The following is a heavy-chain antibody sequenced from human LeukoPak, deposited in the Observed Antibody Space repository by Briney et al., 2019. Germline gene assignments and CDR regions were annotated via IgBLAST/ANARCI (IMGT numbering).Heavy chain of an antibody. D-gene: IGHD3-22*01. V-gene: IGHV4-39*01. J-gene: IGHJ5*02. Sequence: SETLSLTCAVYGGSFSGYYWGWIRQPPGKGLEWIGSIYYSGSTYYNPSLKSRVTISVDTSKNQFSLKLSSVTAADTAVYYCARQANHITMIVVVIEPLGWLDPWGQGTLVTVSS. CDR1: GGSFSGYY. CDR2: IYYSGST. CDR3: ARQANHITMIVVVIEPLGWLDP.